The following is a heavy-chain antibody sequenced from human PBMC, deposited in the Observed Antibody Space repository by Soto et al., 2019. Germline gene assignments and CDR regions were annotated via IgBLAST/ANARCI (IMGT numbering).Heavy chain of an antibody. CDR3: ARSGGLQHIDY. D-gene: IGHD4-4*01. CDR2: IYYSGST. V-gene: IGHV4-39*01. CDR1: GDSISSSSYY. Sequence: LSLTCTVSGDSISSSSYYWGWIRQPPGKGLEWIGNIYYSGSTYYNPSLKSRVTISVDTSKNQFSLKLSSVTAADTAIHYCARSGGLQHIDYWGQGTLVTVSS. J-gene: IGHJ4*02.